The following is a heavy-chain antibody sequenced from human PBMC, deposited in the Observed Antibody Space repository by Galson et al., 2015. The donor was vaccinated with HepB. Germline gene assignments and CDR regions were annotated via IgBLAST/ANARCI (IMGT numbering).Heavy chain of an antibody. CDR2: FDPEDGET. J-gene: IGHJ3*02. V-gene: IGHV1-24*01. CDR1: GYTLTELS. D-gene: IGHD2-2*01. Sequence: SVKVSCKVSGYTLTELSMHWVRQAPGKGLEWMGGFDPEDGETIYAQKFQGRVTMTEDTSTDTAYMELSSLRSEDTAVYYCATRYCSSTSCRAGDAFDIWGQGTMVTVSS. CDR3: ATRYCSSTSCRAGDAFDI.